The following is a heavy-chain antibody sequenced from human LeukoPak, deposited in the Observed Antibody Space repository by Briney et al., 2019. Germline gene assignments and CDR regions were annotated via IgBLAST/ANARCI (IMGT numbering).Heavy chain of an antibody. CDR2: ISYDGSNK. CDR1: GFTFSGYP. Sequence: PGGSLRLSCAASGFTFSGYPIRWVRQAPGKGLEWVAVISYDGSNKYYADSVKGRFTISRDNSKNTLYLQMNSLRAEDTAVYYCAKNTQYSGYYDCWGQGTLVAVSS. CDR3: AKNTQYSGYYDC. V-gene: IGHV3-30-3*02. D-gene: IGHD6-6*01. J-gene: IGHJ4*02.